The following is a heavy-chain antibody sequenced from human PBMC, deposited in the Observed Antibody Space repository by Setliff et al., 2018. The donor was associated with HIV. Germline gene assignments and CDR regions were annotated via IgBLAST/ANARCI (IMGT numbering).Heavy chain of an antibody. CDR3: AKPVAGHWYFDL. Sequence: LRLSCAASGFTFDDYAMHWVRQAPGKGLEWVSGISWNSGSIGYADSVKGRFTISRDNAKNSLYLQMNSLRAEDTALYYCAKPVAGHWYFDLWGRGTLVTVSS. V-gene: IGHV3-9*01. CDR1: GFTFDDYA. CDR2: ISWNSGSI. D-gene: IGHD6-19*01. J-gene: IGHJ2*01.